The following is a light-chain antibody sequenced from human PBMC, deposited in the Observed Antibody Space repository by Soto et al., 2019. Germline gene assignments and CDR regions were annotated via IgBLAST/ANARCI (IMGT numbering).Light chain of an antibody. J-gene: IGKJ2*01. CDR1: QSFIHSDGNTY. V-gene: IGKV2-30*02. CDR2: QVF. CDR3: MQGSLWPFT. Sequence: DVVMTQSPLSLPVTLGQPASISCRSTQSFIHSDGNTYSTWFQQRPGQSPRRLIYQVFNRDSGVPDRFSGSGSGTDFTLKISRVEAEDVGVYYCMQGSLWPFTFGQGTRLEIK.